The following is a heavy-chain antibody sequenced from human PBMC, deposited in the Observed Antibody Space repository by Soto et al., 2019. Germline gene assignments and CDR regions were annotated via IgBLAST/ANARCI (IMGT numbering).Heavy chain of an antibody. CDR2: IYYSGST. CDR3: ARLRYYGDYVDY. D-gene: IGHD4-17*01. V-gene: IGHV4-39*01. J-gene: IGHJ4*02. Sequence: SETLSLTCTVSGGSISSSSYYWGWIRQPPGKGLEWIGSIYYSGSTYYNPSLKSRVTISVDTSKSQFSLKLSSVTAADTAVYYCARLRYYGDYVDYWGQGTLVTVSS. CDR1: GGSISSSSYY.